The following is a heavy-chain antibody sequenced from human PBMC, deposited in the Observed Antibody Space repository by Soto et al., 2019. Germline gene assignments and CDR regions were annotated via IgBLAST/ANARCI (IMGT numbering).Heavy chain of an antibody. D-gene: IGHD6-13*01. Sequence: ASVKVSCKASGYTFTSYVISWVRQAPGQGLEWMGWISAYNGNTNYAQKLQGRVTMTTDTSTSTAYMELRSLRSDDTAVYYCARGIAAAGRTPNKNYYYYMDVWGKGTTVTVSS. J-gene: IGHJ6*03. CDR2: ISAYNGNT. V-gene: IGHV1-18*01. CDR1: GYTFTSYV. CDR3: ARGIAAAGRTPNKNYYYYMDV.